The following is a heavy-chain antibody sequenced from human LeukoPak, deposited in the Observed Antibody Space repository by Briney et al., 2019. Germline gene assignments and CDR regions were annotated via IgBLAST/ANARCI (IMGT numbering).Heavy chain of an antibody. J-gene: IGHJ4*02. CDR2: IYSGGDT. V-gene: IGHV3-53*01. Sequence: RGSLRLSCAASGLAVTSNYMSWIRQAPGKGLEWVSVIYSGGDTYYADSVKGRFTISRDNSKNTLYLQMNSLRAEDTAVYYCARPGYSTGAFDYWGQGTLVTVSS. D-gene: IGHD6-25*01. CDR1: GLAVTSNY. CDR3: ARPGYSTGAFDY.